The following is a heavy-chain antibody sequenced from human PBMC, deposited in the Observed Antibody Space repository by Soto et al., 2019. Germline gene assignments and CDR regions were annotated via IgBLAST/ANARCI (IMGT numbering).Heavy chain of an antibody. CDR1: GFTFSSYG. J-gene: IGHJ4*02. V-gene: IGHV3-30*03. D-gene: IGHD5-12*01. Sequence: QVQLVESGGGVVQPGRSLRLSCAASGFTFSSYGMHWVRQAPGKGLEWVAVISYDGSNKYYADSVKGRFTISRDNSKNTLYLQMNSLRAEDTAVYYCARNGGKRLRFVLHFDYWGQGTLVTVSS. CDR2: ISYDGSNK. CDR3: ARNGGKRLRFVLHFDY.